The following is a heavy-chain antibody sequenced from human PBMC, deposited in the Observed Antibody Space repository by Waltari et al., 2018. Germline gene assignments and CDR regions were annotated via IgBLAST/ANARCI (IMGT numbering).Heavy chain of an antibody. V-gene: IGHV4-34*01. CDR2: INHSGST. D-gene: IGHD6-6*01. J-gene: IGHJ4*02. CDR1: GGSFSGYY. CDR3: ARGQVSSSGD. Sequence: QVQLQQWGAGLLKPSEPLSLTCAVYGGSFSGYYWSWIRQPPGKGLEWIGEINHSGSTNYNPSLKSRVTISVDTSKNQFSLKLSSVTAADTAVYYCARGQVSSSGDWGQGTLVTVSS.